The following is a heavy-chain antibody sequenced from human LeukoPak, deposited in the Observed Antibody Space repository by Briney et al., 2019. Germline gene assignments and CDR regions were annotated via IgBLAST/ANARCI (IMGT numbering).Heavy chain of an antibody. V-gene: IGHV3-7*03. CDR3: ARDRHYDFWSGYYTPFNS. J-gene: IGHJ4*02. D-gene: IGHD3-3*01. CDR2: INQDGSGK. Sequence: GGSLRLSCVASRFTFSSYWMSWVRQAPGKGLEWVANINQDGSGKYLVDSVKGRFTISRDNAKNSLFLQMNSLRAEDTAVYYCARDRHYDFWSGYYTPFNSWGQGTLVTVSS. CDR1: RFTFSSYW.